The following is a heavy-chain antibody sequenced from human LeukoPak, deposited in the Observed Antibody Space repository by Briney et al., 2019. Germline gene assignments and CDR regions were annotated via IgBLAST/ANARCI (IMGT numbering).Heavy chain of an antibody. V-gene: IGHV4-59*12. J-gene: IGHJ4*02. CDR2: IYYSGST. Sequence: SETLSLTCTVSGGSISSYYWSWIRQPPGKGLEWIGYIYYSGSTNYNPSLKSRVTISVDTSKNQFSLKLSSVTAADTAVYYCARGRRGYSYGYSFFDYWGQGTLVTVSS. CDR1: GGSISSYY. CDR3: ARGRRGYSYGYSFFDY. D-gene: IGHD5-18*01.